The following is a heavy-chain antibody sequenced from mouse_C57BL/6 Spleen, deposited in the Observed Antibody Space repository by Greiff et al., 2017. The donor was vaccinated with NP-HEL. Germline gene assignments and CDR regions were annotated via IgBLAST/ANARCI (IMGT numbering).Heavy chain of an antibody. CDR2: IDPENGDT. J-gene: IGHJ3*01. D-gene: IGHD2-3*01. Sequence: VQLQQSGAELVRPGASVKLSCTASGFNIKDDYMHWVKQRPEQGLEWIGWIDPENGDTEYASKFQGKATITADTSSNTAYLQLSSLTSEDTAVYYCTAFRMVLFAYWGQGTLVTVSA. V-gene: IGHV14-4*01. CDR3: TAFRMVLFAY. CDR1: GFNIKDDY.